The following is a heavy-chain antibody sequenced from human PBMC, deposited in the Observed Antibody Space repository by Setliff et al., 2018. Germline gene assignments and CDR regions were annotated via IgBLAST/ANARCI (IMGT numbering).Heavy chain of an antibody. CDR3: ARQAIFGSDAFDI. J-gene: IGHJ3*02. D-gene: IGHD3-3*01. V-gene: IGHV5-51*01. Sequence: GESLKISCKASEYSFTNYWIGWVRQMPGKGLEWMGIIYPGDSDTRYSPSLQGQVTISADKSISTAYLQWSSLKASDTAMYYCARQAIFGSDAFDIWGQGTMVTVSS. CDR2: IYPGDSDT. CDR1: EYSFTNYW.